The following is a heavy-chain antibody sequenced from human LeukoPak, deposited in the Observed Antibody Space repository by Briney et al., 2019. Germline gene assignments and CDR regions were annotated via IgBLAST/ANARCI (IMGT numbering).Heavy chain of an antibody. CDR3: TTLTLASNFDY. CDR2: ISSSGTTT. J-gene: IGHJ4*02. V-gene: IGHV3-11*04. D-gene: IGHD6-19*01. Sequence: GGSLRLSCAASGFTVSTIHVSWVRQAPGKGLEWISDISSSGTTTYYADSVKGRFTISRDNAKNSLYLQMNSLRAEDTAVYYCTTLTLASNFDYWGQGTLVTVSS. CDR1: GFTVSTIH.